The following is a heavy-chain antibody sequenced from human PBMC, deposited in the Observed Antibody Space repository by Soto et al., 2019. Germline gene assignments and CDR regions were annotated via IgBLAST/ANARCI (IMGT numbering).Heavy chain of an antibody. Sequence: QVQLVQSGAEVKKPGSSVKVSCTASGTTFNTFAISWVRQAPGQGLEWMGGVIPVLGPAFYSQKFQGRVTITADKSTTTAYLELSSLRSEDRAVYYCARAAKRYFDKWGQGTLVTVSS. CDR3: ARAAKRYFDK. CDR2: VIPVLGPA. J-gene: IGHJ4*02. CDR1: GTTFNTFA. V-gene: IGHV1-69*06.